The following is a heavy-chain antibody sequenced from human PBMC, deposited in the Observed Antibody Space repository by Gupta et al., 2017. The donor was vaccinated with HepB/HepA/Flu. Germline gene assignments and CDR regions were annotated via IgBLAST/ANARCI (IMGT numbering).Heavy chain of an antibody. J-gene: IGHJ4*02. V-gene: IGHV3-7*01. Sequence: EVQLVECGGGIVKPGGAVRLPCAVSGFTFSRYWMTWVRQISGKGPEWLANINQAGTGTYYRDSVKGRFTISRDNAKNSLYLQMNSLRVEDTALYYCVRDQDDTSSWGDYWGRGTLVTVSP. CDR2: INQAGTGT. CDR3: VRDQDDTSSWGDY. D-gene: IGHD6-6*01. CDR1: GFTFSRYW.